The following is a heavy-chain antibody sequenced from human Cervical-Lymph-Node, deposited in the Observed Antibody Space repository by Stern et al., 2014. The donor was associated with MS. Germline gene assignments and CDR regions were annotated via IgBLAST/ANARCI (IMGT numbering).Heavy chain of an antibody. CDR3: ARQSTAWASDV. D-gene: IGHD2-21*02. V-gene: IGHV5-51*01. CDR1: GFKFSIYW. CDR2: IYPGGSET. Sequence: EDQLVESGAELIRPGESLKISCKGSGFKFSIYWIAWVRQMPGKGLEWMGIIYPGGSETRYSPAFQGKVTMAADKSTSTAYLQWSSLNASDTAMYFCARQSTAWASDVWGQGTLVTVSS. J-gene: IGHJ4*02.